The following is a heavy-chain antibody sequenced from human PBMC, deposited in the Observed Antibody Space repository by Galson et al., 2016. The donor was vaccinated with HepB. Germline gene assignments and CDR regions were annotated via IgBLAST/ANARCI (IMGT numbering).Heavy chain of an antibody. J-gene: IGHJ4*02. V-gene: IGHV4-39*02. CDR1: GDSIGSSSYH. CDR2: IYYVGRA. D-gene: IGHD1-26*01. Sequence: SETLSLTCRVSGDSIGSSSYHWAWIRQPPGKGLEWIGSIYYVGRAYYRSSLKSRLTISLDPAKNHISLSLTSVTAADTAVYYCATAPGWESGIYDHWGQGTLVSVSS. CDR3: ATAPGWESGIYDH.